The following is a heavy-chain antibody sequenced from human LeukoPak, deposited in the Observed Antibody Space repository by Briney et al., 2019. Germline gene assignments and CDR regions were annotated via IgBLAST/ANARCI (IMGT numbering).Heavy chain of an antibody. D-gene: IGHD3-10*01. V-gene: IGHV1-8*01. J-gene: IGHJ6*03. CDR1: GYTFTSYD. CDR3: ARGGGTMVRGVYYMDV. CDR2: MNPNSGNT. Sequence: ASVKVSCKASGYTFTSYDINWVRQATGQGLEWMGWMNPNSGNTGYAQKFQGRVTMTRNTSISTVYMELSSLRSEDTAVYYCARGGGTMVRGVYYMDVWGKGTTVTVSS.